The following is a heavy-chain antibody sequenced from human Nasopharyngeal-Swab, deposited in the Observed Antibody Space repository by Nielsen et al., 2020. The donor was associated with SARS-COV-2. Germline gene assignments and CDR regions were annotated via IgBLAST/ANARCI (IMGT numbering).Heavy chain of an antibody. CDR3: ARDRPSSYGMDV. Sequence: RQAPGKGLEWIGSIYYSGSTNYNPSLKSRVTISVDKSKNQFSLKLSSVTAADTAVYYCARDRPSSYGMDVWGQGTTVTVSS. J-gene: IGHJ6*02. V-gene: IGHV4-39*07. CDR2: IYYSGST.